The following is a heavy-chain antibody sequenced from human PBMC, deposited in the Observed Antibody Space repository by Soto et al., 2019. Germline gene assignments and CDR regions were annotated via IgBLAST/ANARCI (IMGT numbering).Heavy chain of an antibody. Sequence: QFHLVQSGAEVKKPGASVKVSCKGFGYDFTTYGITWVRQAPGQGREWMAWISAHNGNTDYAQKLQGRVTVTRDTSTSTAYMELRSVRSDDTAVYYCARGRYGDYWGQGALVTVSS. D-gene: IGHD1-1*01. CDR2: ISAHNGNT. J-gene: IGHJ4*02. CDR3: ARGRYGDY. CDR1: GYDFTTYG. V-gene: IGHV1-18*01.